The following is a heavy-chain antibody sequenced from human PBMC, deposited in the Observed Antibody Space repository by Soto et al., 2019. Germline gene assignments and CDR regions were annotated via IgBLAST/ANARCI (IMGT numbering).Heavy chain of an antibody. Sequence: SETLSLTCTVSGGSISSYYWSWIRQPPGKGLEWIGYIYYSGSTNYNPSLKSRVTISVDTSKNQFSLKLSSVTAADTAVYYCARDSVAVAGTIDYWGQGTLVTVSS. J-gene: IGHJ4*02. CDR1: GGSISSYY. CDR3: ARDSVAVAGTIDY. V-gene: IGHV4-59*01. D-gene: IGHD6-19*01. CDR2: IYYSGST.